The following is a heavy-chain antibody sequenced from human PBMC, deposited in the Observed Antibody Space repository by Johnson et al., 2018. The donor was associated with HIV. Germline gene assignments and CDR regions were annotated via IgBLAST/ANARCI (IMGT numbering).Heavy chain of an antibody. Sequence: VQLVESGGGLVQPGGSLRLSCAASGFTFSSYAMSWVRQAPGKWLEWVSAISGSGGSTYYADSMKGRFTISRDNAKNSLYLQMNSLRAEDTAVYYCARDDTGYSSSFDAFDVWGQGTMVTVSS. CDR1: GFTFSSYA. V-gene: IGHV3-23*04. D-gene: IGHD6-13*01. J-gene: IGHJ3*01. CDR2: ISGSGGST. CDR3: ARDDTGYSSSFDAFDV.